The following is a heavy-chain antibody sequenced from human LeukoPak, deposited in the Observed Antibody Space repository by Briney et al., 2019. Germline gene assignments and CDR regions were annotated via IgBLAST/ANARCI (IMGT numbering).Heavy chain of an antibody. V-gene: IGHV3-74*01. CDR3: TNFKPPAPDALDV. CDR2: INTDGSST. CDR1: GFTFTRYW. D-gene: IGHD1-7*01. Sequence: GGSLRLSCAASGFTFTRYWMHWVRQAPGKGLVWVSRINTDGSSTAYADSVKGRFTISRDNAQRLVYLQMNSLRAEDTAVYYCTNFKPPAPDALDVWGQGTLITVSS. J-gene: IGHJ3*01.